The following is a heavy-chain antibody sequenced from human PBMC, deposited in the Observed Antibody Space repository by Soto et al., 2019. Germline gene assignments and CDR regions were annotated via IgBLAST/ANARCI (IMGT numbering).Heavy chain of an antibody. V-gene: IGHV3-15*01. CDR1: GFTFIYAW. J-gene: IGHJ5*02. Sequence: EVQLVESGGGLVKPGGSLRLSCEASGFTFIYAWMSWVRQAPGKGLEWVGHIKSNTDGGTTDYAAPVNGRFTISRDDSKTTLYLKMSSLKTEDTAVYYCTPDPILAAAGGSDPWGQGTLVNVSS. D-gene: IGHD6-13*01. CDR3: TPDPILAAAGGSDP. CDR2: IKSNTDGGTT.